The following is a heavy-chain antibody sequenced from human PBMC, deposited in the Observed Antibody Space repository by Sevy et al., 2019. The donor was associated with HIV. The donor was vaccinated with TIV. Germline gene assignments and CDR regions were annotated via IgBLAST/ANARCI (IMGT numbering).Heavy chain of an antibody. V-gene: IGHV1-18*01. D-gene: IGHD2-2*01. CDR2: ISAYNGNT. Sequence: ASVKVSCKASGYTFTSYGISWVRQAPGQGLEWMGWISAYNGNTNYAQKLQGRVTMTTDTSTSTAYMELRSLRSDDTAVSYCARDLEDIVVVPASMDVWGQGTTVTVSS. CDR1: GYTFTSYG. J-gene: IGHJ6*02. CDR3: ARDLEDIVVVPASMDV.